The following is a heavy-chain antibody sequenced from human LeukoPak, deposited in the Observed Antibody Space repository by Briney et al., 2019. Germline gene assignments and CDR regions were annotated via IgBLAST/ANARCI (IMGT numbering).Heavy chain of an antibody. CDR1: GGSMNINDYY. CDR2: IYYTGTT. J-gene: IGHJ4*02. V-gene: IGHV4-39*07. Sequence: PSETLSLTCSVFGGSMNINDYYWAWIRQPPGKGLEWIGSIYYTGTTYYNPSLNYRVTISVDTSKNQFSLRLTSVTAADTAVYYCARDDSSGYREYYFDYWGQGTLVTVSS. D-gene: IGHD3-22*01. CDR3: ARDDSSGYREYYFDY.